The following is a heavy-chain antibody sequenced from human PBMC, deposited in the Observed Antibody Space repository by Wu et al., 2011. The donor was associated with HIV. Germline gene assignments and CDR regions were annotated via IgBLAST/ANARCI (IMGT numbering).Heavy chain of an antibody. J-gene: IGHJ4*02. CDR1: GGTFNSYG. Sequence: QVQLVQSGAEVKKPGSSVKVSCKASGGTFNSYGISWVRQAPGQGLEWMGWINPNSGGTNYAQKFQGRVTMTRDTSISTAYMELSRLRSDDTAVYYCARDSGGSYDYWGQGTLVTVSS. CDR3: ARDSGGSYDY. V-gene: IGHV1-2*02. CDR2: INPNSGGT. D-gene: IGHD1-26*01.